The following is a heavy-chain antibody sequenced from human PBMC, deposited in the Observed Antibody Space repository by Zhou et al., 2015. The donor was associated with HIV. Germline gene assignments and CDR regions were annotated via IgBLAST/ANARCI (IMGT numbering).Heavy chain of an antibody. CDR2: IIPILGIA. Sequence: QVQLVQSGAEVKKPGSSVKVSCKASGGTFSSYTISWVRQAPGQGLEWMGRIIPILGIANYAQKFQGRVTITADKSTSTAYMELSSLRSEDTAVYYCAREVGVAPNHPYFDYWGQGTLVTVSS. V-gene: IGHV1-69*08. J-gene: IGHJ4*02. CDR1: GGTFSSYT. CDR3: AREVGVAPNHPYFDY. D-gene: IGHD2-2*01.